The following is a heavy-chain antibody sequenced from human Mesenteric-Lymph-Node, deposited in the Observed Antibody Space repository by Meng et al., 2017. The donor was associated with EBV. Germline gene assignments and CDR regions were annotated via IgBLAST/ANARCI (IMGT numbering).Heavy chain of an antibody. D-gene: IGHD3-9*01. Sequence: LGQPGGSLRLSCAASGFTFSSYAMSWVRQAPGKGLEWVGRIKSKTNGGTTDYAAPVKGRFTISRDDSKNTLYLQMNSLKTEDTAVYYCSTHRWRDDWNYDVYWGQGTLVTVSS. V-gene: IGHV3-15*01. J-gene: IGHJ4*02. CDR3: STHRWRDDWNYDVY. CDR2: IKSKTNGGTT. CDR1: GFTFSSYA.